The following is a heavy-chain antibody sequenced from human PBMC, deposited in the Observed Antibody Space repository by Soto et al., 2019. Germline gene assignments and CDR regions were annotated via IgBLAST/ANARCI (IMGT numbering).Heavy chain of an antibody. D-gene: IGHD3-10*01. Sequence: GGSLRLSCAASGFSVSSNYMSWVRQAPGKGLEWVSVIYSGGSTYYADSVKGRFTISRDNSKNTLYLQMNSLRAEDTAVYYRARDASGTAGLDPWGQGTLVTVSS. CDR1: GFSVSSNY. V-gene: IGHV3-53*01. CDR3: ARDASGTAGLDP. J-gene: IGHJ5*02. CDR2: IYSGGST.